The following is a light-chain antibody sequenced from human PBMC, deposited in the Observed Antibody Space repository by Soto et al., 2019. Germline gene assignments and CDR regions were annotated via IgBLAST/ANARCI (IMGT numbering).Light chain of an antibody. CDR1: SSNIGAGYD. J-gene: IGLJ2*01. V-gene: IGLV1-40*01. CDR2: GNS. Sequence: QSVLTQPPSVSGAPGQRVTISCTGSSSNIGAGYDVHWYKQLPGTAPKLLIYGNSNRPSGVPDRFSGSKSGTSASLAITGLQAEDDADYYCQSYGSSLSVVFGGGTKVTVL. CDR3: QSYGSSLSVV.